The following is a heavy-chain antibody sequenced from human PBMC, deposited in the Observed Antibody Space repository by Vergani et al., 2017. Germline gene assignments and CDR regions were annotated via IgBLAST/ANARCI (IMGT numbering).Heavy chain of an antibody. CDR3: ARDRRYYDYVWGSYRPYFDY. V-gene: IGHV1-18*04. CDR2: SSAYNGNT. Sequence: QVQLVQSGAEVKKPGASVKVSCKASGYTFTSYGISWVRQAPGQGLEWMGWSSAYNGNTNYAQKLQGRVTMTTDTATSTAYMELRSLRSDDTAVYYCARDRRYYDYVWGSYRPYFDYWGQGTLVTVSS. CDR1: GYTFTSYG. J-gene: IGHJ4*02. D-gene: IGHD3-16*02.